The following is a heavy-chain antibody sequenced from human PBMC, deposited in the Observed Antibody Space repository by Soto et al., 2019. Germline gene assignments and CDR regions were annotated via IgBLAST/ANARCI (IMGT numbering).Heavy chain of an antibody. CDR3: ANGRGQWNTGRDAFDI. CDR2: ISGSGGST. J-gene: IGHJ3*02. V-gene: IGHV3-23*01. CDR1: GFTFSSYA. Sequence: GGSLRLSCAASGFTFSSYAMSWVRQAPGKGLEWVSAISGSGGSTYYADSVKGRFTISRDNSKNTLYLQMNSLRAEDTAVYYCANGRGQWNTGRDAFDIWGQGTMVTVSS. D-gene: IGHD6-19*01.